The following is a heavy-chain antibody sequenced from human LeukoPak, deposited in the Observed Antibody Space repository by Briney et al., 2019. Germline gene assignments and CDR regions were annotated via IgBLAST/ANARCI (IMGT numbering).Heavy chain of an antibody. J-gene: IGHJ4*02. V-gene: IGHV3-23*01. CDR2: ISGSGGST. CDR1: GFTFSSYA. CDR3: AKAARITIFGVVIHPFDY. D-gene: IGHD3-3*01. Sequence: QSGGSLRLSCAASGFTFSSYAMSWVRKAPGKGLEWVSAISGSGGSTYYADSVKGRFTISRDNSKNTLYLQMNSLRAEDTAVYYCAKAARITIFGVVIHPFDYWGQGTLVTVSS.